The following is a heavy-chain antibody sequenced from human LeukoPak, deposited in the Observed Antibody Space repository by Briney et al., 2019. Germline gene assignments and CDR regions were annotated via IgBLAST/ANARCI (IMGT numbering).Heavy chain of an antibody. Sequence: PGGSLRLSCAASGFTFSSYAMSWVRQAPGKGLEWVSAISGSGGSTYYADSVKGRFTISRDNSKNTLYLQMNSLRADDTAVYYCAKGRYDFWSGYYYFDYWGQGTLVTVSS. CDR1: GFTFSSYA. CDR3: AKGRYDFWSGYYYFDY. V-gene: IGHV3-23*01. D-gene: IGHD3-3*01. CDR2: ISGSGGST. J-gene: IGHJ4*02.